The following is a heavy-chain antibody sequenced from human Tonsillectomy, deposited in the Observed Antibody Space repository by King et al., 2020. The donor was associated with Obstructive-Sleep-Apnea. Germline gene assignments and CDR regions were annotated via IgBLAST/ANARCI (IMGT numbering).Heavy chain of an antibody. J-gene: IGHJ1*01. CDR3: AKDLTEQYFQH. CDR1: GFSFSNYA. CDR2: ISGSGGST. V-gene: IGHV3-23*04. Sequence: VQLVESGGGLVQPGGSLRLSCAASGFSFSNYAMNWVRQAPGKGLEWVSAISGSGGSTYYADSVKGRFTISSDNSKNTLYLQMNSLRAEDTAVYFCAKDLTEQYFQHWGQGTLVTVSS.